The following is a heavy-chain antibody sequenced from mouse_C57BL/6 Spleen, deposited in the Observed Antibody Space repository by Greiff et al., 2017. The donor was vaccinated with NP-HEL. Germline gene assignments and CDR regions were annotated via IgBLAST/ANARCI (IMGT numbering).Heavy chain of an antibody. CDR2: ISDGGSYT. CDR1: GFTFSSYA. CDR3: GRDRYYSNFLFDY. J-gene: IGHJ2*01. V-gene: IGHV5-4*01. D-gene: IGHD2-5*01. Sequence: EVQGVESGGGLVKPGGSLKLSCAASGFTFSSYAMSWVRQTPEKRLEWVATISDGGSYTYYPDNVKGRFTISRDNAKNNLYLQMSHLKSEDTAMYYCGRDRYYSNFLFDYWGQGTTLTVSS.